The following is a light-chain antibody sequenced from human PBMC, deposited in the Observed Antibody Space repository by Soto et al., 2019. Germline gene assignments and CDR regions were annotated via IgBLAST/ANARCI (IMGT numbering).Light chain of an antibody. V-gene: IGKV1-5*03. J-gene: IGKJ4*01. CDR3: QQYNTYPLT. CDR1: QSISPW. Sequence: DIQMTQSPSTLSASVGDSVTITCRASQSISPWLAWYQQKPGKAPTLLIYKASSLEGGVPSRFSGIGSVTDFNITISSLQPDDFATYYCQQYNTYPLTFGGGTTVEIK. CDR2: KAS.